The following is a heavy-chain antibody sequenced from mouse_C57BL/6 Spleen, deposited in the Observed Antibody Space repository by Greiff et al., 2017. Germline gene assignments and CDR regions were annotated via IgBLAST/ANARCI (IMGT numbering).Heavy chain of an antibody. V-gene: IGHV1-54*01. J-gene: IGHJ1*03. Sequence: QVQLQQSGAELVRPGTSVKVSCKASGYAFTNYLIEWVKQRPGQGLEWIGVINPGSGGTNYNEKFKGKATLTADNSSSTAYMQLRSLTSEGSAVYFGARWGGEVTARYFDVWGTGTTVTVSS. CDR2: INPGSGGT. CDR1: GYAFTNYL. D-gene: IGHD2-2*01. CDR3: ARWGGEVTARYFDV.